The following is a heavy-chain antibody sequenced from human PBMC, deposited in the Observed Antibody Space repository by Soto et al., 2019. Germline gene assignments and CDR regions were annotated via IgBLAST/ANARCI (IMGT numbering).Heavy chain of an antibody. CDR1: GGSIVSSSYY. CDR3: ARLDGYSSSWWPY. V-gene: IGHV4-39*01. D-gene: IGHD6-13*01. CDR2: IYYSGST. Sequence: SETLSLTCTFSGGSIVSSSYYWGWIRQPPGKGLEWIGYIYYSGSTYYNPSLKSRVTISVDTSKNQFSLKLSSVTAADTAVYYCARLDGYSSSWWPYRGQGTLGTVSS. J-gene: IGHJ4*02.